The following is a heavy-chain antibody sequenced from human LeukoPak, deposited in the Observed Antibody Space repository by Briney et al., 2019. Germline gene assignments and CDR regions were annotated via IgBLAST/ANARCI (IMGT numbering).Heavy chain of an antibody. CDR2: IGTGGNT. V-gene: IGHV3-13*04. D-gene: IGHD3-16*01. J-gene: IGHJ5*01. Sequence: GGSLRLSCAASGFTFSRYDMHWVRQAPGKGLEWISSIGTGGNTYYIGSVTGRCTISRENAKSSLYLQMNSLRAGDTAVYYCVRGGEIGFDSWGQGTLVTVSS. CDR1: GFTFSRYD. CDR3: VRGGEIGFDS.